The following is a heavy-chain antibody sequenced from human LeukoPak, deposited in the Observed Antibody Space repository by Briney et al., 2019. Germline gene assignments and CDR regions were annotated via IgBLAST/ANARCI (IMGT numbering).Heavy chain of an antibody. CDR1: GFTFSSYA. CDR3: AKDRAYYYGSSGYFDY. V-gene: IGHV3-23*01. D-gene: IGHD3-22*01. CDR2: ISGSGGST. J-gene: IGHJ4*02. Sequence: PGGSLRLSCAASGFTFSSYAMSWVRQAPGKGLEWVSAISGSGGSTYYADSVKGRFTISRDNSKNTLYLQMNSLRAEDTAVYYCAKDRAYYYGSSGYFDYWGQGTLVTVSS.